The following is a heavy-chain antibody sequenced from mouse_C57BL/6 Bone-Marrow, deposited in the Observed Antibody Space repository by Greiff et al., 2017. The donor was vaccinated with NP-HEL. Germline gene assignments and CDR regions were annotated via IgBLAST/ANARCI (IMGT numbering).Heavy chain of an antibody. CDR3: TRTGDYGSTYYYAMDY. D-gene: IGHD1-1*01. Sequence: VQLQQSGAELVRPGASVTLSCKASGYTFTDYEMHWVKQTPVHGLEWIGAIDPETGGTAYNQKFKGKAILTADKSSSTAYMELRSLTSEDSAVYYCTRTGDYGSTYYYAMDYWGQGTSVTVSS. CDR2: IDPETGGT. V-gene: IGHV1-15*01. CDR1: GYTFTDYE. J-gene: IGHJ4*01.